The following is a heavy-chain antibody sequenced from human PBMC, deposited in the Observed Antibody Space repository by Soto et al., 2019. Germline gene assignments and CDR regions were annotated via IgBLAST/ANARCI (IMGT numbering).Heavy chain of an antibody. D-gene: IGHD3-10*01. CDR2: IYPGDSDT. V-gene: IGHV5-51*01. CDR1: GYSFTTYW. Sequence: GESLKISCKGSGYSFTTYWIAWVRQMPGKGLEWVGIIYPGDSDTRYSPSFEGHVTISVDKSISTAFLQWNSLKASDNAIYYCARHSTSAPKDYWGQGTLVTVS. J-gene: IGHJ4*01. CDR3: ARHSTSAPKDY.